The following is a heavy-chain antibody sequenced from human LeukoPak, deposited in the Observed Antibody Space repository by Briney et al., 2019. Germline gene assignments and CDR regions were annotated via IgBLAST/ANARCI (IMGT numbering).Heavy chain of an antibody. J-gene: IGHJ5*02. Sequence: GGSLRLSCAASGFPSSSYAMSWVRQASGKGLEWVSATSSIDPGTYYADSVRGRFTISRDNSKNTLCLQLNSLRAEDTAVYYCAKDRRIVAVGPRRTIKNWLDPWGQGTLVTVSS. CDR1: GFPSSSYA. CDR3: AKDRRIVAVGPRRTIKNWLDP. V-gene: IGHV3-23*01. D-gene: IGHD6-13*01. CDR2: TSSIDPGT.